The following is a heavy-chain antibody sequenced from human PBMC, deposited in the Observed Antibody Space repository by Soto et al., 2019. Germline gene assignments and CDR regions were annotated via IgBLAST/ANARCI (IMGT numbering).Heavy chain of an antibody. J-gene: IGHJ4*02. CDR1: GFALSGYW. V-gene: IGHV3-23*01. D-gene: IGHD6-6*01. CDR3: AKDTAPGYSSSPFDY. CDR2: ISGSGGST. Sequence: GGSLRLSCAASGFALSGYWMTWVRQAPGKGLEWVSAISGSGGSTYYADSVKGRFTISRDNSKNTLYLQMNSLRAEDTAVYYCAKDTAPGYSSSPFDYWGQGTLVTVSS.